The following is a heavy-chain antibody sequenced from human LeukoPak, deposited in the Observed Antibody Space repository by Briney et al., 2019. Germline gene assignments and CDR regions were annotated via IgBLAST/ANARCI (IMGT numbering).Heavy chain of an antibody. CDR2: INHSGST. Sequence: SETLSLTCAVYGGSFSGYYWSWIRQPPGKGLEWIGEINHSGSTNYNPSLKSRVTISVDTSKNQFSLKLSSVTAADTAVYYCARGYYYGSGSYYKLYYSDYWGQGTLVTVSS. CDR1: GGSFSGYY. J-gene: IGHJ4*02. D-gene: IGHD3-10*01. V-gene: IGHV4-34*01. CDR3: ARGYYYGSGSYYKLYYSDY.